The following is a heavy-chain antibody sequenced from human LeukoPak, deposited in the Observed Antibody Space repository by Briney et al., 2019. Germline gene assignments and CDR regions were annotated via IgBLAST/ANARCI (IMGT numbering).Heavy chain of an antibody. J-gene: IGHJ4*02. D-gene: IGHD5-12*01. CDR1: VYTLTRYY. CDR2: INPNSGGT. V-gene: IGHV1-2*02. Sequence: ASVKVSCKASVYTLTRYYMHWVRQAPGQGLEWMGWINPNSGGTNYAQKFQGRVTMTRDTSISTAYMELSRLRSDDTAVYYCARVRGYDTWYYFDYWGQGTLVTVSS. CDR3: ARVRGYDTWYYFDY.